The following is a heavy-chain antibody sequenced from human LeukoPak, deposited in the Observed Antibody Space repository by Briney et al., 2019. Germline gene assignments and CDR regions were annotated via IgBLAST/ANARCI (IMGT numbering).Heavy chain of an antibody. V-gene: IGHV5-51*01. CDR2: IYPGDSDT. Sequence: GESLKISCKGSGYSFTSYWIGWVRQLPGKGLEWMGIIYPGDSDTRYSPSFQGQVTISADKSISTAYLQWSSLKASDTAMYYCAVQPGSTRCNWNDVRVAYWGQGTLVTVSS. CDR1: GYSFTSYW. CDR3: AVQPGSTRCNWNDVRVAY. J-gene: IGHJ4*02. D-gene: IGHD1-1*01.